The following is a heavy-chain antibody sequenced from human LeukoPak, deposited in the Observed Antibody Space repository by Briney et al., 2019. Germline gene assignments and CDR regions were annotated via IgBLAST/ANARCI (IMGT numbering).Heavy chain of an antibody. Sequence: GGSLRLSCAASGFTFSSYAMSWVRQAPGKGLEWVSGISGSGGSTYYADSVKGRFTISRDNSKNTLYLQMNSLRAEDTAVYYCAKAGVTRIDYYYYYMDVWGKGTTVTVSS. CDR3: AKAGVTRIDYYYYYMDV. V-gene: IGHV3-23*01. CDR2: ISGSGGST. CDR1: GFTFSSYA. D-gene: IGHD4-17*01. J-gene: IGHJ6*03.